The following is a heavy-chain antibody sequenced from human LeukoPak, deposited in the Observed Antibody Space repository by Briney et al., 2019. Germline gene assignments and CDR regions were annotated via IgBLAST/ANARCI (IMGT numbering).Heavy chain of an antibody. D-gene: IGHD6-13*01. CDR2: IYHSGST. CDR1: GGSISSSNW. J-gene: IGHJ5*02. CDR3: ARDPRADSSSWLGHWFDP. Sequence: SETLSLTCAVSGGSISSSNWWSWVRRPPGKGLEWIGEIYHSGSTNYNPSLKSRVTISVDKSKNQFSLKLSSVTAADTAVYYCARDPRADSSSWLGHWFDPWGQGTLVTVSS. V-gene: IGHV4-4*02.